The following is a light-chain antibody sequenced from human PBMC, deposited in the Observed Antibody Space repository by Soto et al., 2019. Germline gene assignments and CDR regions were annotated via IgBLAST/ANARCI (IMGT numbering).Light chain of an antibody. CDR1: ESVSNSY. J-gene: IGKJ1*01. Sequence: EIVLTQSPGTLSLSPGERVTLSCRASESVSNSYLAWYQQRPGQAPRLLISGASSRATGIPDRFSGSGSGTDFTLTISRLEPEDFAVYYCQQYGSLPQTFGQGTKVEIK. CDR3: QQYGSLPQT. CDR2: GAS. V-gene: IGKV3-20*01.